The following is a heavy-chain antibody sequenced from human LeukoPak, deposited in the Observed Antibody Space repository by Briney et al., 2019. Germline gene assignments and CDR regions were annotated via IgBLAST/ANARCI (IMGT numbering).Heavy chain of an antibody. J-gene: IGHJ6*04. CDR1: GLTFSSYG. Sequence: GGSLRLSCVVSGLTFSSYGMHWVRQAPGKGLEWVAVISYDGSNKYYADSVKGRFTISRDNSKNTLYLQKNSLRAEDTAVFYCAKDAPPCSGGSCYSGYYFYGMDVWGKGTTVTVSS. V-gene: IGHV3-30*18. D-gene: IGHD2-15*01. CDR3: AKDAPPCSGGSCYSGYYFYGMDV. CDR2: ISYDGSNK.